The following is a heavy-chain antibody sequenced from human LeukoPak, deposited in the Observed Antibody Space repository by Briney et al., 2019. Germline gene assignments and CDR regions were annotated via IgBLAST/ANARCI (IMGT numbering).Heavy chain of an antibody. J-gene: IGHJ4*02. D-gene: IGHD2-15*01. CDR3: VQSSGGSSQFDY. CDR1: GGSISSYY. V-gene: IGHV4-59*01. Sequence: SETLSLTCTVSGGSISSYYWSWIRQPPGKGLEWIGYIYYSGSTNYNPSLKSRVTISVDTSKNQFSVKLSSVTAADTAVYYCVQSSGGSSQFDYWGQGTLVTVSS. CDR2: IYYSGST.